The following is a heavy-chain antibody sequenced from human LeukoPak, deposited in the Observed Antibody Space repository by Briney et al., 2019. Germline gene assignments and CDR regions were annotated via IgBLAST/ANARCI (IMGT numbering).Heavy chain of an antibody. V-gene: IGHV3-23*01. CDR1: GFTFSSYA. Sequence: PGGSLRLSCAASGFTFSSYAMSWVRQAPGKGLEWVSAISGSGGSTYYADSVKGRFTISRDNSKNTLYLQMNSLRAEDTAVYYCAKDFGYDFWSGYYGSYGMDVWGKGTTVAVSS. CDR2: ISGSGGST. J-gene: IGHJ6*04. D-gene: IGHD3-3*01. CDR3: AKDFGYDFWSGYYGSYGMDV.